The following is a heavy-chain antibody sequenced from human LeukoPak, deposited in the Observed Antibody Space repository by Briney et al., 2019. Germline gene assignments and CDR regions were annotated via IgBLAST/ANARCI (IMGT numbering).Heavy chain of an antibody. J-gene: IGHJ4*01. CDR1: GFTFSSYA. CDR2: ISYDGSNK. V-gene: IGHV3-30*04. Sequence: GRSLRLSCAASGFTFSSYAMHWVRQAPGKGLEWVAVISYDGSNKYYADSVKGRFTISRDNSKNTLYLQMNSLRAEDTAVYYCARGGPSYTSSWYGGFDYWGHGTLVTVYS. D-gene: IGHD6-13*01. CDR3: ARGGPSYTSSWYGGFDY.